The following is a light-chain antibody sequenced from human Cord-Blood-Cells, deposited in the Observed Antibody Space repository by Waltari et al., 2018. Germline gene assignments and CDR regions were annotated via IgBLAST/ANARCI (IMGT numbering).Light chain of an antibody. CDR1: SSDVGSYNL. Sequence: SALTQPASVSGSPGQSITISCTGTSSDVGSYNLVSWYQQHPGKAPKLMIYEGSKRPSGVSNVFSGSKAGNTASLTISGLQAEDEADYYCCSYAGSSTWVFGGGTKLTVL. CDR3: CSYAGSSTWV. CDR2: EGS. V-gene: IGLV2-23*01. J-gene: IGLJ2*01.